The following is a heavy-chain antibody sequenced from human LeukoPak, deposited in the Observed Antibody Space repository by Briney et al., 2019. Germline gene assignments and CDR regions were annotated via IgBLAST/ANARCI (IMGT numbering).Heavy chain of an antibody. CDR1: GYTFTSYD. V-gene: IGHV1-8*01. CDR3: ARGVAAAILEDY. D-gene: IGHD6-13*01. J-gene: IGHJ4*02. CDR2: MNPNSGNT. Sequence: ASVKVSCKASGYTFTSYDINWVRQATGQGLEWMGWMNPNSGNTGYAQKFQGRVTMTRNTSISTAYMELSSLRSEDTAVYYCARGVAAAILEDYWGQGTLVTVSS.